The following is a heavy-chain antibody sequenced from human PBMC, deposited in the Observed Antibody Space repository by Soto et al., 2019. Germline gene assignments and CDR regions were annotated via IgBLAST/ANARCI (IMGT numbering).Heavy chain of an antibody. CDR2: IFYSGST. V-gene: IGHV4-59*01. Sequence: PSETLSLTCTVSGGSISSYYWGWIRQPLGKGLEWIGYIFYSGSTNYNPFLKSRVTISVGTSKSQFSLKLSSVTTADTAVYYCARVYCSSTSCFDFFDYWGQGTLVTVSS. CDR1: GGSISSYY. D-gene: IGHD2-2*01. CDR3: ARVYCSSTSCFDFFDY. J-gene: IGHJ4*02.